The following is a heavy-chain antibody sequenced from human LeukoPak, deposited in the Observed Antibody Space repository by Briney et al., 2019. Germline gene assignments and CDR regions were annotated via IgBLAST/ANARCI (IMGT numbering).Heavy chain of an antibody. J-gene: IGHJ4*02. CDR1: GGTFSSYA. CDR2: IIPILGIA. V-gene: IGHV1-69*04. CDR3: ARELLYGGNFDY. Sequence: ASVKVSCKASGGTFSSYAISWVRQAPGQGLEWMGRIIPILGIANYAQKFQGRVTITADKSTSTAYMELSSLRSEDTAVYYCARELLYGGNFDYWGQGTLVTVSS. D-gene: IGHD4-23*01.